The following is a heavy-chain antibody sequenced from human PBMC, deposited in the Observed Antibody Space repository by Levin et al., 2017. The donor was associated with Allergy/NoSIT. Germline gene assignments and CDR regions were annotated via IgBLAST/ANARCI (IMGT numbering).Heavy chain of an antibody. CDR3: ARAPATMVQDYYYYAMDV. CDR1: GFTFSNYA. Sequence: GESLKISCAASGFTFSNYAMHWVRQAPGKGLEWVAIISYDGSDKYYADSVKGRFTISRDNSKNTLYLQMHSLRAEDTAVYYCARAPATMVQDYYYYAMDVWGQGTTVTVSS. D-gene: IGHD3-10*01. V-gene: IGHV3-30*04. CDR2: ISYDGSDK. J-gene: IGHJ6*01.